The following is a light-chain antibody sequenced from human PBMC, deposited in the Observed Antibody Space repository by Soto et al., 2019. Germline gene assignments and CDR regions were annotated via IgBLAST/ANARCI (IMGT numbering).Light chain of an antibody. CDR1: QSVSSSY. Sequence: EIVLTQSPGTLSLSPGERATLSCRASQSVSSSYLAWYQQKPGQAPRLLIYGASTRATGIPDRFSGSESGTDFTLTISTLEPEDFAVYYCQQYDSSRWTFGQGTKVEFK. CDR3: QQYDSSRWT. J-gene: IGKJ1*01. V-gene: IGKV3-20*01. CDR2: GAS.